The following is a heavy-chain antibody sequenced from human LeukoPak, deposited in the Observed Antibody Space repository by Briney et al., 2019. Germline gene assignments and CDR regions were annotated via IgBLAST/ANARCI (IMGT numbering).Heavy chain of an antibody. J-gene: IGHJ4*02. CDR3: ARSSLGWELLELGLAYY. CDR1: GYSFTTYW. D-gene: IGHD1-26*01. CDR2: IYPGDSDT. V-gene: IGHV5-51*01. Sequence: GESLKISCKASGYSFTTYWIGWVRQMPGKGLEWMGIIYPGDSDTRYSPSFEGQVTISADKSISTAYLQWSSLKASDTAMYYCARSSLGWELLELGLAYYWGQGTLVTVSS.